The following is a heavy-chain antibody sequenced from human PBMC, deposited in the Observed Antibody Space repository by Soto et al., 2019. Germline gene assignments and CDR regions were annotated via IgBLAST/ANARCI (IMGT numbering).Heavy chain of an antibody. V-gene: IGHV1-24*01. CDR1: GYTLTELS. J-gene: IGHJ4*02. CDR2: FDPEDGET. Sequence: ASVKVSCKVSGYTLTELSMHWVRQAPGKGLEWMGGFDPEDGETIYAQKFQGRVTMTEDTSTDTAYMELSSLRSEDTAVYYCATTEMYYDSSGYYYYFDYWGQGTLVTVSS. D-gene: IGHD3-22*01. CDR3: ATTEMYYDSSGYYYYFDY.